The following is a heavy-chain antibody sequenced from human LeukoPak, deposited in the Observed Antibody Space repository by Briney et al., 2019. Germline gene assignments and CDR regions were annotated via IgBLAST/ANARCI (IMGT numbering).Heavy chain of an antibody. CDR3: AKTAYSSGWSTKDAFDI. V-gene: IGHV3-9*03. CDR1: GFTFVDYA. J-gene: IGHJ3*02. D-gene: IGHD6-19*01. Sequence: GGSLRLSCAASGFTFVDYAMHGVRQAPGKGLEWVSGISWNSGSIGYADSVKGRFTISRDNAKNSLYLQMNSLRAEDMALYYCAKTAYSSGWSTKDAFDIWGQGTMVTVSS. CDR2: ISWNSGSI.